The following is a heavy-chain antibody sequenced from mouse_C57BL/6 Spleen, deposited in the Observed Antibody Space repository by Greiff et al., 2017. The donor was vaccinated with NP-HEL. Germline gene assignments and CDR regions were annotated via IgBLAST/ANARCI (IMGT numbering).Heavy chain of an antibody. CDR2: INPYNGGT. CDR3: ATIYDGYLGWAY. Sequence: EVQVVESGPVLVKPGASVKMSCKASGYTFTDYYMNWVKQSHGKSLEWIGVINPYNGGTSYNQKFKGKATLTVDKSSSTAYMELNSLTSEDSAVYYCATIYDGYLGWAYWGQGTLVTVSA. V-gene: IGHV1-19*01. CDR1: GYTFTDYY. J-gene: IGHJ3*01. D-gene: IGHD2-3*01.